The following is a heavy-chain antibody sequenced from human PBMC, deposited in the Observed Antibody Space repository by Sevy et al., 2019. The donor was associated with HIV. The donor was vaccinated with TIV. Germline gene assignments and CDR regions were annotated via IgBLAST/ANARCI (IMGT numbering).Heavy chain of an antibody. D-gene: IGHD2-15*01. CDR3: AKGAVDCSDGTCYSAYYYSVMAV. J-gene: IGHJ6*02. CDR2: ISYDGSNQ. V-gene: IGHV3-30*18. CDR1: GFTFSNYG. Sequence: GGSLRLSCAASGFTFSNYGMHWVRQAPGKGLEWVAVISYDGSNQYYADSVQGRFTISRDNSKNTLYLQMNSLRTEDTAVYYCAKGAVDCSDGTCYSAYYYSVMAVWGQGTTVTVSS.